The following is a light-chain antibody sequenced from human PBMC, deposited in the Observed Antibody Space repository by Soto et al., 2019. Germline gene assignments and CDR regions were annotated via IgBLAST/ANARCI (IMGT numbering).Light chain of an antibody. V-gene: IGKV3-15*01. CDR1: HNIGSN. CDR3: QQYYNLPLT. J-gene: IGKJ4*01. Sequence: IVMTQSPATLSVSPGERATLSCRASHNIGSNLAWYQHKPGQAPRLLIIGASTRAADFPARFSGSGSGTDFTLTITSLQSEDFAVYFCQQYYNLPLTFGGGTKVEIK. CDR2: GAS.